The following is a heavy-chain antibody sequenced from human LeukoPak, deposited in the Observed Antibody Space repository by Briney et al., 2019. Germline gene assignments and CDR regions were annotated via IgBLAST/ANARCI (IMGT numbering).Heavy chain of an antibody. CDR3: ARVVGYCSSTSCYRPLGYFDY. CDR1: GGTFSSYV. Sequence: ASVKVSCKASGGTFSSYVISWVRQAPGQGLEWMGGIIPIFGTANYAQKFQGRVTITADESTSTAYMELSSLRSEDTAVYYCARVVGYCSSTSCYRPLGYFDYWGQGTLVTVSS. J-gene: IGHJ4*02. D-gene: IGHD2-2*01. V-gene: IGHV1-69*01. CDR2: IIPIFGTA.